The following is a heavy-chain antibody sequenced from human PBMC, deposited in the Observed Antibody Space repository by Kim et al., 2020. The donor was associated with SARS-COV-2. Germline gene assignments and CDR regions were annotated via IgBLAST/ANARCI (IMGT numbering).Heavy chain of an antibody. Sequence: GGSLRLSCAASGFTFSDYYMSWIRQAPGKGLEWVSYISSSRSYTNYADAAKGRFTISRDNANNTLYLQLNSHRLETTAAYDYACHSSSPVNWGQGTLV. CDR1: GFTFSDYY. CDR3: ACHSSSPVN. CDR2: ISSSRSYT. D-gene: IGHD6-13*01. J-gene: IGHJ1*01. V-gene: IGHV3-11*03.